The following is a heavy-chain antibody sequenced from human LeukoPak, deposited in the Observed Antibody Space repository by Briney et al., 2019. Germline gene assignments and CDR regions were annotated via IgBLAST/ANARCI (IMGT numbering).Heavy chain of an antibody. J-gene: IGHJ4*02. CDR3: ARVRTGDYFDY. CDR1: GGTFSSYA. D-gene: IGHD3-10*01. Sequence: ASVKVSCKASGGTFSSYAISWVRQAPGQGLEWMGGIIPIFGTANYAQKFQGRVTITADESTSTAYMELSSLRSEGTAVYYCARVRTGDYFDYWGQGTLVTVSS. CDR2: IIPIFGTA. V-gene: IGHV1-69*13.